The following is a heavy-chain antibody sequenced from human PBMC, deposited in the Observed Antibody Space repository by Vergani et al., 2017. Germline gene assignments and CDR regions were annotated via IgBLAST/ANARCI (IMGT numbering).Heavy chain of an antibody. CDR2: IDHTGRP. J-gene: IGHJ6*03. CDR1: GGSFTSYH. V-gene: IGHV4-34*01. Sequence: QVQLQQWGGGLLKPSETLSLTCVVNGGSFTSYHWTWIRQSPGEGLGWVGDIDHTGRPDYNLPLKCRLTMSVDKSRNQFSLTLNSVTATDTAIYFCARVNTETNGHLYYYYYMDVWGQGTAVTVS. CDR3: ARVNTETNGHLYYYYYMDV. D-gene: IGHD4-11*01.